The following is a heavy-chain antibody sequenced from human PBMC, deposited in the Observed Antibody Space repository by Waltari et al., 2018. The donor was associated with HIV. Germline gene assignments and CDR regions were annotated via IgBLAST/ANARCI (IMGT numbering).Heavy chain of an antibody. Sequence: QVQLVQSGAEVQKPGASVTVSCKASGYTFTSYYMTWVRQAHGQGLEWMGRLHPLGGITSYGQKFEGMGTMTRETSTCTVYMELSSLRSEDTAAYYCASPSGLQNYYYYYGMDVWGQGTTVTVSS. CDR1: GYTFTSYY. V-gene: IGHV1-46*01. CDR3: ASPSGLQNYYYYYGMDV. D-gene: IGHD4-4*01. CDR2: LHPLGGIT. J-gene: IGHJ6*02.